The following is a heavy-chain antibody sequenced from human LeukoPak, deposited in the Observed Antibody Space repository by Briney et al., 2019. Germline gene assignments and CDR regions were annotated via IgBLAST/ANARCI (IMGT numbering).Heavy chain of an antibody. CDR2: IYHSGST. Sequence: SETLSLTCALSGYSLSRGHYWGWIRQSPGKGLEWIGSIYHSGSTYYNPSLKSRVTISVDTSKNHFSLRLSSVTAADTAVYYCARRSGSYRAGAEYFQHWGQGTLVTVSS. D-gene: IGHD1-26*01. CDR1: GYSLSRGHY. CDR3: ARRSGSYRAGAEYFQH. V-gene: IGHV4-38-2*01. J-gene: IGHJ1*01.